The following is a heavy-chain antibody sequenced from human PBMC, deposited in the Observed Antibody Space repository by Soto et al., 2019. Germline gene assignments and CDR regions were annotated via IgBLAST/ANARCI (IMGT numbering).Heavy chain of an antibody. CDR2: LSYDGSNT. D-gene: IGHD2-2*01. V-gene: IGHV3-30*18. J-gene: IGHJ4*02. Sequence: GWSLRLSCAASGFTFSTSAMHLVRQAPGKGLEWVTFLSYDGSNTYYADSVKGRFTISRDNSKNTLYLQMNSLRAEDTAVYFCAKDRCSSTSCGSEYWGEGTLVTVSS. CDR3: AKDRCSSTSCGSEY. CDR1: GFTFSTSA.